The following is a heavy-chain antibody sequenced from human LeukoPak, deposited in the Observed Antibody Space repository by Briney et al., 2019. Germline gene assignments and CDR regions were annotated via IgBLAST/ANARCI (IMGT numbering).Heavy chain of an antibody. CDR2: INPSGGST. CDR1: GYTFTSYY. J-gene: IGHJ6*03. Sequence: ASVTVSCTASGYTFTSYYMHWVRQAPGQGLEWMGIINPSGGSTSYAQKFQGRVTMTRDMSTSTVYMEPSSLRSEDTAVYYCASGGYYGSGSYFPYYYYYYMDVWGKGTTVTVSS. CDR3: ASGGYYGSGSYFPYYYYYYMDV. V-gene: IGHV1-46*01. D-gene: IGHD3-10*01.